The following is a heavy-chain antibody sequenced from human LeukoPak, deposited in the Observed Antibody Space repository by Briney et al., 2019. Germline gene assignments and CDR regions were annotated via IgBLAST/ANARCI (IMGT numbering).Heavy chain of an antibody. CDR1: GGSFSDYY. J-gene: IGHJ4*02. CDR2: IYHSGIT. D-gene: IGHD3-22*01. Sequence: SETLSLTCAVYGGSFSDYYWTWIRQSPGKGLEWIGEIYHSGITNYNPSLKSRVTISVDKSKNQFSLRLTSVTAADTAMYYCARSYDGTGYDPEYYFDYWGQGTLVTVSS. CDR3: ARSYDGTGYDPEYYFDY. V-gene: IGHV4-34*01.